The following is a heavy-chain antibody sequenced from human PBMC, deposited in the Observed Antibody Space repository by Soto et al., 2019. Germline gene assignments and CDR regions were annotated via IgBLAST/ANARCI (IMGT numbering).Heavy chain of an antibody. D-gene: IGHD3-22*01. CDR1: GYSFTTYG. CDR2: ISPYNGDT. Sequence: ASVKVSCKSSGYSFTTYGISWVRQAPGQGLEWMGWISPYNGDTKYAQKLQGRVTMTTDTFTSTGYMELSSPRSEDTAVYYCARGGYDYYDSSGLYYFDYWGQGTLVTVSS. CDR3: ARGGYDYYDSSGLYYFDY. J-gene: IGHJ4*02. V-gene: IGHV1-18*04.